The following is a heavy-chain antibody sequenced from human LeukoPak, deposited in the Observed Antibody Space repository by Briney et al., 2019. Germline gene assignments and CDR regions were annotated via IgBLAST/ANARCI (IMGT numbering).Heavy chain of an antibody. CDR3: AKGTGYSSGWYNY. Sequence: GGSLRLSCAASGFTFSSYWMHWVRQAPGKGLVWVSRINSDGSSTSYAGSVKGRFTISRDNAKNSLYLQMNSLRAEDTALYYCAKGTGYSSGWYNYWGQGTLVTVSS. V-gene: IGHV3-74*01. D-gene: IGHD6-19*01. CDR1: GFTFSSYW. J-gene: IGHJ4*02. CDR2: INSDGSST.